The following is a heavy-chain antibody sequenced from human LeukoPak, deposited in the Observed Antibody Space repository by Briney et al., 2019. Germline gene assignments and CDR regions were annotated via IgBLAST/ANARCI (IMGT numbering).Heavy chain of an antibody. CDR2: ISTSSSSI. CDR1: GFTFSTYS. V-gene: IGHV3-21*01. D-gene: IGHD2-15*01. J-gene: IGHJ4*02. Sequence: GGSLRLSCAASGFTFSTYSMNWVRQAPGKGLEWVSSISTSSSSIYYADSVKGRFTISRDNAKNSLYLQMNSLRAEDTAVYYCAIENNWSGGSCPLDYWGQGTLVTVSS. CDR3: AIENNWSGGSCPLDY.